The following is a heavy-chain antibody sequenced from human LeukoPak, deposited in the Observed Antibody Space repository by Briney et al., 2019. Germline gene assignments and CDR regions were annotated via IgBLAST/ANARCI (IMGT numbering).Heavy chain of an antibody. Sequence: GGSLRLSCTTSRFTFGDYAMSWVRQAPGKGMEWVGFIRSKAYGGTTEYAASVKGRFTISRDDSKSIAYLQMNSLKTEDTAVYYCTRVGCSGGSCSNTFDYWGQGTLVTVSS. CDR1: RFTFGDYA. CDR2: IRSKAYGGTT. D-gene: IGHD2-15*01. J-gene: IGHJ4*02. CDR3: TRVGCSGGSCSNTFDY. V-gene: IGHV3-49*04.